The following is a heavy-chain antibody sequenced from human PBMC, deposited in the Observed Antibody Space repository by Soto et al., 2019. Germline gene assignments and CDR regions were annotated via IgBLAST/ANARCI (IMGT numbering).Heavy chain of an antibody. J-gene: IGHJ6*02. Sequence: QVQLVQSGAEVKKPGSSVKVSCKASGGTFSSYAISWVRQAPGQGLEWMGGIIPIFGTANYAQKFQGRVTITADETTSTANMELSSLRSEDTAMYYCAGDNGSKGIQLWPDYYYYGMDVWGQGTTVIVSS. CDR1: GGTFSSYA. CDR3: AGDNGSKGIQLWPDYYYYGMDV. V-gene: IGHV1-69*01. D-gene: IGHD5-18*01. CDR2: IIPIFGTA.